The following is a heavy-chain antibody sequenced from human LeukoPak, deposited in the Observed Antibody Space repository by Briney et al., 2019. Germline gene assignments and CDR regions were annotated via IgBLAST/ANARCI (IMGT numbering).Heavy chain of an antibody. J-gene: IGHJ6*03. Sequence: SVKVSCKASGGTFSSYAISWVRQAPGQGLEWMGGIIPIFGTANYAQKFQGRVTITTDESTSTAYMELSSLRSEDTAVYYCARDRLPDRGYYYYMDVWGKGTTVTVSS. CDR1: GGTFSSYA. D-gene: IGHD1-14*01. CDR2: IIPIFGTA. CDR3: ARDRLPDRGYYYYMDV. V-gene: IGHV1-69*05.